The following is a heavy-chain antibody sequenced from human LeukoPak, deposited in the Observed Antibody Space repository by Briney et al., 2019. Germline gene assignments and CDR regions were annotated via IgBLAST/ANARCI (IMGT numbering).Heavy chain of an antibody. CDR2: IRYAGSNK. CDR1: GFTFSSYG. D-gene: IGHD2-21*01. Sequence: GGSLRLSCAASGFTFSSYGMHWVRQAPGKELEWVAFIRYAGSNKYYADSVKGRFTISRDNSKNTLYLQMNSLRAEDTAVYYCAKDGVAYCGGDCYSDYWGQGTLVTVSS. CDR3: AKDGVAYCGGDCYSDY. J-gene: IGHJ4*02. V-gene: IGHV3-30*02.